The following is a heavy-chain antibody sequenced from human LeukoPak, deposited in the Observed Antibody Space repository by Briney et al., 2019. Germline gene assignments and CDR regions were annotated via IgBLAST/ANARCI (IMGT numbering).Heavy chain of an antibody. V-gene: IGHV3-20*04. CDR3: ARVSYNYYGSGSYYNGPGDY. D-gene: IGHD3-10*01. CDR1: GFTFSGYA. CDR2: INWNGGST. Sequence: GGSLRLSCAASGFTFSGYAMSWVRQAPGKGLEWVSGINWNGGSTGYADSVKGRFTISRDNAKNSLYLQMNSLRAEDTALYYCARVSYNYYGSGSYYNGPGDYWGQGTLVTVSS. J-gene: IGHJ4*02.